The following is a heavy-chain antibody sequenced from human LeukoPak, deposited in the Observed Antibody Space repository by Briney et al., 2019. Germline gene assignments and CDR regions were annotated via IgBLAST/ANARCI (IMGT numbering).Heavy chain of an antibody. CDR1: GYTFSDYY. V-gene: IGHV1-2*06. Sequence: ASVTVSCKASGYTFSDYYMHWVRQAPGQGLEWMGRINPNSGDTNYAQKFQGRVTMTRDTSINTAYMELSRLRSDDTAVYYCARSSYYDRSEGAMDVWGQGTTVTISS. J-gene: IGHJ6*02. CDR3: ARSSYYDRSEGAMDV. D-gene: IGHD3-22*01. CDR2: INPNSGDT.